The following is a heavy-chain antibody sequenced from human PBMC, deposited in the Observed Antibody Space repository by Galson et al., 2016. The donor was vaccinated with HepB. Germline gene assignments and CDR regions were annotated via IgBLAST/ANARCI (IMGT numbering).Heavy chain of an antibody. J-gene: IGHJ6*02. V-gene: IGHV3-11*01. CDR3: ARADPDYYYGMDV. Sequence: SLRLSCAASGFTFTNYYMSWIRQAPGRGLEWISYISNSGSSIYYADSVKGQFTISRDNAKKSLYLQMSSLRAEDTALYYCARADPDYYYGMDVWGQGTTVTVSS. CDR2: ISNSGSSI. CDR1: GFTFTNYY.